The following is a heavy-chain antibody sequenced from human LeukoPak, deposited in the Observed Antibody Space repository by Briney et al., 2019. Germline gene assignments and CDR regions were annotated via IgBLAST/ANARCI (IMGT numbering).Heavy chain of an antibody. Sequence: GRSLRLSCAASGFTFSSYGMHWVRQAPGKGPEWVAVISYDGNNQYYADSVKGRFTISRDNSKNTLYLQMNSLRAEDTAVYYCAKGPDGFLDYWGQGTLVTVSS. J-gene: IGHJ4*02. CDR2: ISYDGNNQ. V-gene: IGHV3-30*18. CDR1: GFTFSSYG. D-gene: IGHD6-25*01. CDR3: AKGPDGFLDY.